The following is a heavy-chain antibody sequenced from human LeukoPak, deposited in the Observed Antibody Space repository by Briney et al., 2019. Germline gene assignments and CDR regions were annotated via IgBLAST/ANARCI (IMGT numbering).Heavy chain of an antibody. V-gene: IGHV4-38-2*02. CDR1: GYSISRGYY. CDR2: INHSGST. J-gene: IGHJ5*02. CDR3: ARVTTVTTRWFDP. D-gene: IGHD4-17*01. Sequence: KPSETQSLICTVSGYSISRGYYWSWIRQPPGKGLEGIGEINHSGSTNYNPCLKSRVTISVETAKNQFSLKLSSVTAADTAVYYCARVTTVTTRWFDPWGQGTLVTVSS.